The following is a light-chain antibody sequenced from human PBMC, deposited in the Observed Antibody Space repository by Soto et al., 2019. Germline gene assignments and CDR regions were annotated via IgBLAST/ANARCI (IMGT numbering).Light chain of an antibody. Sequence: QSVLTQPASVSGSPGQSITISCTGTSSDVGGYNYVSWYQQHPGKAPKLMIYEVSNRPSGVSNRFSGSKSGNTASLTISGLHAEDEADYYCSSYTSSSTSYVFGTGTKVTVL. CDR3: SSYTSSSTSYV. J-gene: IGLJ1*01. CDR2: EVS. V-gene: IGLV2-14*01. CDR1: SSDVGGYNY.